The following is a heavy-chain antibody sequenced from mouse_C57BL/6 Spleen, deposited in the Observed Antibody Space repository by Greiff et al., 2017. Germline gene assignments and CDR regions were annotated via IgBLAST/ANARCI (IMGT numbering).Heavy chain of an antibody. CDR2: FHPYNDDT. Sequence: VKLVESGAELVKPGASVKMSCKASGYTFTTYPIEWMKQNHGKSLEWIGNFHPYNDDTKYNEKFKGKATLTVEKSSSTVYLELSRLTSDDSAVYYCARPGYGNYVGYFDYWGQGTTLTVSS. J-gene: IGHJ2*01. CDR3: ARPGYGNYVGYFDY. V-gene: IGHV1-47*01. D-gene: IGHD2-10*02. CDR1: GYTFTTYP.